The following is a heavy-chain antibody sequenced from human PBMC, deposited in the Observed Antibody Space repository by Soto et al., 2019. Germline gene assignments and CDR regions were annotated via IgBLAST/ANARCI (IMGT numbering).Heavy chain of an antibody. D-gene: IGHD3-22*01. Sequence: GASVKVSWKASGYTFTSYYMYCARQAPGQGLEWMGIINPSGGSTSYAQKFQGRVTMTRDTSTSTVYMELSSLRSEDTAVYYCASTVQTIYYDSSGSRGYAFDIWGQGTMVTVSS. V-gene: IGHV1-46*01. CDR3: ASTVQTIYYDSSGSRGYAFDI. CDR2: INPSGGST. J-gene: IGHJ3*02. CDR1: GYTFTSYY.